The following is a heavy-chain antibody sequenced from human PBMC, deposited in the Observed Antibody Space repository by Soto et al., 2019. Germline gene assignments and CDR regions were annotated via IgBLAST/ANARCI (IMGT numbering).Heavy chain of an antibody. CDR1: GFTFSSYG. J-gene: IGHJ4*02. Sequence: PGGSLRLSCAASGFTFSSYGMHWVRQAPGKGLEWVAVISYDGSNKYYADSVKGRFTISRDNSKNTLYLQMNSLRAEDTAVYYCAKPLYYDSPGLDYWGQGTLVTVFS. CDR3: AKPLYYDSPGLDY. CDR2: ISYDGSNK. V-gene: IGHV3-30*18. D-gene: IGHD3-22*01.